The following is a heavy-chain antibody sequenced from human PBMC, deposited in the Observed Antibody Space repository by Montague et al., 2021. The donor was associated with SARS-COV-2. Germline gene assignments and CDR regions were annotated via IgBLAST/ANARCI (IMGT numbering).Heavy chain of an antibody. CDR3: AREAEVFGVVISPLFY. J-gene: IGHJ4*02. CDR2: IWYDGSNK. D-gene: IGHD3-3*01. Sequence: SLILSCAASGFTVSSYGMHWVRQAPGKGLEWVAVIWYDGSNKYYXDSVKGRFTISRYNSKNTLYLQMNSLRAEDTDVYYCAREAEVFGVVISPLFYWGQGTLVTVSS. V-gene: IGHV3-33*01. CDR1: GFTVSSYG.